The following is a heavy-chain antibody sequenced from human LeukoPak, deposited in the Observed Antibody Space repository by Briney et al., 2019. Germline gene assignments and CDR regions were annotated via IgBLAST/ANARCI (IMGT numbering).Heavy chain of an antibody. CDR3: ARGATTYYYDSSGYSFDY. CDR1: GGTFSSYA. CDR2: IIPIFGTA. D-gene: IGHD3-22*01. Sequence: SVKVSCKASGGTFSSYAMSWVRQAPGQGLEWMGGIIPIFGTANYAQKFQGRVTITTDESTSTAYMELSSLRSEDTAVYYCARGATTYYYDSSGYSFDYWGQGTLVTVSS. J-gene: IGHJ4*02. V-gene: IGHV1-69*05.